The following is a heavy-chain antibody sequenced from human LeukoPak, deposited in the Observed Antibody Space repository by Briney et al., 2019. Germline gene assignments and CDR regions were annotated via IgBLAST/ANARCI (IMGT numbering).Heavy chain of an antibody. D-gene: IGHD3-22*01. CDR1: GVSISSYY. Sequence: PSETLSLTCTVSGVSISSYYWSWLRPPPGKGLEWIGYIYYSGSTNYNPSLKSRVTISVDTSKNQCSLKLSSVTAADTAVYYFARGGDSSGYPDYWGQGTLVTVSS. V-gene: IGHV4-59*01. J-gene: IGHJ4*02. CDR3: ARGGDSSGYPDY. CDR2: IYYSGST.